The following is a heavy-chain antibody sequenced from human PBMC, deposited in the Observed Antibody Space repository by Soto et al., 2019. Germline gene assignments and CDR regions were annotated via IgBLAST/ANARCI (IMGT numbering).Heavy chain of an antibody. Sequence: SETLSLTCAVYGGSFSGYYWSWIRQPPGKGLEWIGEINHSGSTNYNPSLKSRVTISVDTSKNQFSLKLSSVTAADTAVYYCARAGGITGTNSFDYWGQGTLVTVSS. D-gene: IGHD1-20*01. CDR2: INHSGST. J-gene: IGHJ4*02. CDR1: GGSFSGYY. CDR3: ARAGGITGTNSFDY. V-gene: IGHV4-34*01.